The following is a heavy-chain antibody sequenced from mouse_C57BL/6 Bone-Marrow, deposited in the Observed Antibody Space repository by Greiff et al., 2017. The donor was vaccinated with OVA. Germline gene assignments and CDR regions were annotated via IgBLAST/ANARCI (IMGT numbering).Heavy chain of an antibody. J-gene: IGHJ1*03. V-gene: IGHV1-9*01. CDR3: ARRGLITTVVARGYFDV. CDR1: GYTFTGYW. CDR2: ILPGSGST. Sequence: VKLMESGAELMKPGASVKLSCKATGYTFTGYWIEWVKQRPGHGLEWIGEILPGSGSTNYNEKFKGKATFTADTSSNTAYMQLSSLTTEDSAIYYCARRGLITTVVARGYFDVWGTGTTVTVSS. D-gene: IGHD1-1*01.